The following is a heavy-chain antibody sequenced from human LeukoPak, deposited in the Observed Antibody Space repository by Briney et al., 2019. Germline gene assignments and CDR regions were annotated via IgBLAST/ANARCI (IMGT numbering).Heavy chain of an antibody. CDR3: ARRYRVPAAFDY. V-gene: IGHV4-34*01. CDR1: GGSFSGYY. CDR2: INHSGST. D-gene: IGHD2-2*01. Sequence: SETLSLTCAVYGGSFSGYYWSWIRQPPGKGLEWIGEINHSGSTNYNPSLKSRVTISVDTSKNQFSLKLSSVTAADTAVYYCARRYRVPAAFDYWGQGTLVTVSS. J-gene: IGHJ4*02.